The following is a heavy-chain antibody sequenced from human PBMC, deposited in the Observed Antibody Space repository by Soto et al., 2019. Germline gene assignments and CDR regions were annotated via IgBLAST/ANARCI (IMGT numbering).Heavy chain of an antibody. V-gene: IGHV1-18*01. D-gene: IGHD3-3*01. CDR1: GYTFTRSG. CDR3: ARDQGITTFGVYSMYYYGMDV. Sequence: ASVKVSCKASGYTFTRSGISWVRQAPGQGLEWLGWINPDKGNTNYAQHLQGRVSLTTDTSTSTAYMDLRSLRSDDTAVYYCARDQGITTFGVYSMYYYGMDVWGQGTTVTVSS. CDR2: INPDKGNT. J-gene: IGHJ6*02.